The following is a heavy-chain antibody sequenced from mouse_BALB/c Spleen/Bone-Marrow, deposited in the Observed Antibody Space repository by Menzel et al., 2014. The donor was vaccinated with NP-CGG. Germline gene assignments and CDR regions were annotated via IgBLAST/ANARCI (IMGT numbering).Heavy chain of an antibody. CDR1: GYTFTDYE. CDR2: IDPETGGT. CDR3: TRGGNFITTAVVDFDY. Sequence: QVQLQQPGAELVRPGASVTLSCKASGYTFTDYEMHWVKQTPVHGLEWIGAIDPETGGTAYNQKFKGKATLTADKSSSTAYMELRSLTSEDSAVYYCTRGGNFITTAVVDFDYRALGSTLTVSS. V-gene: IGHV1-15*01. D-gene: IGHD1-1*01. J-gene: IGHJ2*01.